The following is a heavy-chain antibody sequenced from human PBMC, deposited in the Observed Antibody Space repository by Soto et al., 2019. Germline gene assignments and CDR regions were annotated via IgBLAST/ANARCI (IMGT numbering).Heavy chain of an antibody. CDR3: ARAPFHLELFSHYHYYYGMDV. J-gene: IGHJ6*02. CDR2: ISSNGGST. CDR1: GFTFSSYA. Sequence: PGGSLRLSCAASGFTFSSYAMHWVRQAPGKGLEYVSAISSNGGSTYYANSVKGRFTISRDNSKNTLYLQMGSLRAEDMAVYYCARAPFHLELFSHYHYYYGMDVWGQGTTVTVSS. D-gene: IGHD3-10*01. V-gene: IGHV3-64*01.